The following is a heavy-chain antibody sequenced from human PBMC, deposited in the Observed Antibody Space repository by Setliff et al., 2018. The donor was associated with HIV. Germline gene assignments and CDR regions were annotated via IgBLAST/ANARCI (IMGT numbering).Heavy chain of an antibody. CDR2: INYDDNYE. V-gene: IGHV3-30*02. J-gene: IGHJ3*02. CDR3: VKDGDYRNGDYDAFDI. CDR1: GFTFSAHG. Sequence: PGGSLRLSCAASGFTFSAHGMHWVRQAPGKGLEWVTFINYDDNYEYYADSVKGRFTISRANSKSTVDLQMTRLTAEDTAVYYCVKDGDYRNGDYDAFDIWGQGTMVTVSS. D-gene: IGHD4-17*01.